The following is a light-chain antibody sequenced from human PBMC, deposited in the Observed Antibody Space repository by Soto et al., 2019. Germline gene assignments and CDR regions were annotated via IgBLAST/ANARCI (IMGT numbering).Light chain of an antibody. CDR2: DTS. V-gene: IGKV3-20*01. J-gene: IGKJ5*01. Sequence: IVLMQPPFTRSMSQGERATLSCRASQTLSNSFIAWYQQKPGQAPRLLIYDTSSRATGVPDRYSASGSGTDFTLTISRLEPEDFAVFFCQHSGTSEIIFGQGTRLEI. CDR1: QTLSNSF. CDR3: QHSGTSEII.